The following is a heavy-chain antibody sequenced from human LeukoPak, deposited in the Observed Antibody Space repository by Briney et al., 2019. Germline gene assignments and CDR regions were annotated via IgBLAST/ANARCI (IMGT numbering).Heavy chain of an antibody. Sequence: SVTLSLTCTVSGGSISSYYWSWIRQPAGKGLEWIGRIYTSGSTNYNPSLKSRVTMSVDTSKNQFSLKLSSVTAADTAVYYCARGTPDCSGGSCYLAFDIWGQGTMVTVSS. J-gene: IGHJ3*02. D-gene: IGHD2-15*01. V-gene: IGHV4-4*07. CDR2: IYTSGST. CDR3: ARGTPDCSGGSCYLAFDI. CDR1: GGSISSYY.